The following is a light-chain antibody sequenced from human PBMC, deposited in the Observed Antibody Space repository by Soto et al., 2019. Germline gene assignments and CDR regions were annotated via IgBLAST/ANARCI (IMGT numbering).Light chain of an antibody. CDR3: SSYTSSSTYV. J-gene: IGLJ1*01. V-gene: IGLV2-14*01. CDR2: DVS. Sequence: QSVLTQPASVSGAPGQSVTIFCPGTNRDVGGYNYVSWYQQHPGKAPKLMIYDVSNRPSGVSNRFSGSKSGNTASLTISGLQAEDEADYYCSSYTSSSTYVFGTGTKVTVL. CDR1: NRDVGGYNY.